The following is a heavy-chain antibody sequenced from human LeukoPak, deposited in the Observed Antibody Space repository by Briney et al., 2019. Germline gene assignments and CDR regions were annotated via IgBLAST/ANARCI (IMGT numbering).Heavy chain of an antibody. CDR2: ISGSGGST. V-gene: IGHV3-23*01. CDR1: GFTFSTYA. CDR3: AKTQAASGSTGFDY. D-gene: IGHD2-15*01. Sequence: GGSLRLSCAASGFTFSTYAMTWVRQAPGKGLEWVSLISGSGGSTYYADSVKGRFTISRDNSKKTMYVEMNSLRAEDTAVYYCAKTQAASGSTGFDYWGQGTLLTVSS. J-gene: IGHJ4*02.